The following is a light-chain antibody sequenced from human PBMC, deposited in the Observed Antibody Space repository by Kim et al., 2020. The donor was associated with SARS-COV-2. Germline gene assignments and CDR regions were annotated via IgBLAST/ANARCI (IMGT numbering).Light chain of an antibody. J-gene: IGLJ2*01. Sequence: VTLSCTRSSGNIAANHVQWYQQRPGSAPNTVIYEHDQRPSGVPDRFSGSIDSSSNSASLSISGLKTEDEADYYCQSYDSSSHVVFGGGTQLTVL. CDR2: EHD. V-gene: IGLV6-57*03. CDR1: SGNIAANH. CDR3: QSYDSSSHVV.